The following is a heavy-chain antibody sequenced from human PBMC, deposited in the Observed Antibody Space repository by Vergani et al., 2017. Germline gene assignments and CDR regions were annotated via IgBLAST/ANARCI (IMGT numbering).Heavy chain of an antibody. D-gene: IGHD3-22*01. CDR3: ARDGEGVYYDSSGYYPRYYYYYYGMDV. V-gene: IGHV3-11*06. CDR2: ISSSSSYT. J-gene: IGHJ6*02. CDR1: GFTFSDYY. Sequence: QVQLVESGGGLVKPGGSLRLSCAASGFTFSDYYMSWIRQAPGKGLEWVSYISSSSSYTNYADSVKGRFTISRDNAKNSLYLQMNSLRAEDTAVYYCARDGEGVYYDSSGYYPRYYYYYYGMDVWGQGTTVTVSS.